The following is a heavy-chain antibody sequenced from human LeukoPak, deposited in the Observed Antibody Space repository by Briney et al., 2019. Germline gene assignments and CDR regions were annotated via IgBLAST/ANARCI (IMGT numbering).Heavy chain of an antibody. Sequence: GGSLRLSCEASGYTFDDYAMHWVRHAPGKGLEWVSAISWNSGSIGYADSVKGRFTISRDNGKNSLYLQMNSLRTEDTALYYCAKGHTYGLGESYLDFWGQGTLVSVSS. CDR3: AKGHTYGLGESYLDF. CDR2: ISWNSGSI. D-gene: IGHD5-18*01. CDR1: GYTFDDYA. V-gene: IGHV3-9*01. J-gene: IGHJ4*02.